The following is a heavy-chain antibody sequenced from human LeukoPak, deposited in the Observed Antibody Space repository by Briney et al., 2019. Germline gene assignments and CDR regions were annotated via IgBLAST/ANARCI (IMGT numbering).Heavy chain of an antibody. CDR2: ISTGSSII. V-gene: IGHV3-48*01. Sequence: GGSLRLSCAASGFTFSSYEMNWVRQAPGKGLEWVSYISTGSSIINYADSVKGRFTISRDNAKNSLYLQMNSLRAEDTAVYYCARDHCQERDCNHYYYYMDVWGKGTTVTVSS. CDR3: ARDHCQERDCNHYYYYMDV. D-gene: IGHD2-21*02. J-gene: IGHJ6*03. CDR1: GFTFSSYE.